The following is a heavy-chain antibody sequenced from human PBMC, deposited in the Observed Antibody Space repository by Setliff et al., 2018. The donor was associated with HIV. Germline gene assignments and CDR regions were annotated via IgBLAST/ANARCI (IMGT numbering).Heavy chain of an antibody. J-gene: IGHJ6*03. Sequence: SVKVSCKTSGDSFSIYAISWVRQAPGQGFEWMGQIVPNFGTPSYAQKFQGRVSITADDTTSTAYMELSSLRSDDTAVYYCAFDPQKGGYYYYYMDVWGKGTTVTVSS. CDR3: AFDPQKGGYYYYYMDV. CDR2: IVPNFGTP. CDR1: GDSFSIYA. D-gene: IGHD2-15*01. V-gene: IGHV1-69*13.